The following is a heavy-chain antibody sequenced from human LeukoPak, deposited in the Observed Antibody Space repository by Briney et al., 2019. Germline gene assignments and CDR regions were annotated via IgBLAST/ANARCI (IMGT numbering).Heavy chain of an antibody. Sequence: PGGSLRLSCTVSGFTVSSNSWSWVRQAPGKGLERVSFICSGGNTHYSDSVTGRFTISRDNSKNTLYLQMNSLRAEDTAIYYCARRAGEYSHPYDYWGQGTLVTVSS. CDR3: ARRAGEYSHPYDY. J-gene: IGHJ4*02. V-gene: IGHV3-53*01. CDR2: ICSGGNT. CDR1: GFTVSSNS. D-gene: IGHD2-15*01.